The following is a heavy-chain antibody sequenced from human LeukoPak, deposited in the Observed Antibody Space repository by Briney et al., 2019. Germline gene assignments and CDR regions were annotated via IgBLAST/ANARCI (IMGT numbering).Heavy chain of an antibody. CDR1: GYTFTSYD. Sequence: ASVKVSCKASGYTFTSYDINWVRRATGQGLEWMGWMNPNSGNTGYAQKFQGRVTMTRDTSMTTAYMELSRLTSEDTAVYYCVRRLDMIEFDPWGQGTLVTVSS. J-gene: IGHJ5*02. V-gene: IGHV1-8*01. D-gene: IGHD3-9*01. CDR2: MNPNSGNT. CDR3: VRRLDMIEFDP.